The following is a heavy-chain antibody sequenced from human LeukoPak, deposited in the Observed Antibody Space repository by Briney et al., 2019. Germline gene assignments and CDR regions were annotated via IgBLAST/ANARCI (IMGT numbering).Heavy chain of an antibody. CDR3: ARGLAMGYGDYGVFDY. J-gene: IGHJ4*02. Sequence: SETLSLTCTVSGGSISSYYWSWIRQPPGKGREWIGYIYYSGSTNYNPSLKSRVTISVDTSKNQFSLKLSSVTAADTAVYYCARGLAMGYGDYGVFDYWGQGTLVTVSS. CDR1: GGSISSYY. V-gene: IGHV4-59*01. CDR2: IYYSGST. D-gene: IGHD4-17*01.